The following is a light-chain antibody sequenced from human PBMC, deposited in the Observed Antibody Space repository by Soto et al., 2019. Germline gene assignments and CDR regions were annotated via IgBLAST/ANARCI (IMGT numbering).Light chain of an antibody. J-gene: IGLJ3*02. Sequence: QLVLTQPPSASGTPGQRVTISCSGSSSNIGSNPVNWYQQLPGTAPKLLIYSNNQRPSGVPDRFSGSKSGTSASLAISGLQSEDEADYYCAAWDDSLDGWVFGGGTKVTVL. V-gene: IGLV1-44*01. CDR1: SSNIGSNP. CDR3: AAWDDSLDGWV. CDR2: SNN.